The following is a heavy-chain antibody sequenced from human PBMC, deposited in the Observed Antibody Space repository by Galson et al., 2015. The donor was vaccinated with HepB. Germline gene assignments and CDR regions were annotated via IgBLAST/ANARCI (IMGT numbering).Heavy chain of an antibody. V-gene: IGHV3-15*01. J-gene: IGHJ1*01. CDR2: IKSRTERETI. CDR1: GFTFSKAW. D-gene: IGHD3-10*01. Sequence: SLRLSCAASGFTFSKAWMNWVRQAPGKGLEWIGRIKSRTERETIDYASPVKDRFSISRDDSNNILYLQVTSLKTEDTAVYYCATDVRVDANHPGRDFQYWGQGTLVTVSS. CDR3: ATDVRVDANHPGRDFQY.